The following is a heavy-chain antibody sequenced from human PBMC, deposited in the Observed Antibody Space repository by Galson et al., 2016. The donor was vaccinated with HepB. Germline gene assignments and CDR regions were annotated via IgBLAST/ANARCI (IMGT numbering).Heavy chain of an antibody. CDR2: INNDGSST. V-gene: IGHV3-74*01. CDR3: TRGGVRGARHFDY. J-gene: IGHJ4*02. Sequence: SLRLSCAVSGFTFSSYWMYWVRQAPGKGLVWVSRINNDGSSTDYADSVTGRFTISRDNAKNTLYLQMSSLRAEDTAVYYCTRGGVRGARHFDYGGQGTLVTVSS. CDR1: GFTFSSYW. D-gene: IGHD3-10*01.